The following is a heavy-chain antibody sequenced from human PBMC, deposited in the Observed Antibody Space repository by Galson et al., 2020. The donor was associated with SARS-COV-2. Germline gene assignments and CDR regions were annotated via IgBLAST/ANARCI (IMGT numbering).Heavy chain of an antibody. D-gene: IGHD6-6*01. CDR3: ARDGSSSHVDYYYYGMDV. CDR1: GYTFTSYG. Sequence: ASVKVSCKASGYTFTSYGISWVRQAPGQGLEWMGWISAYNGNTNYAQKLQGSVTMTTDTSTSTAYMELRSLRSDDTAVYYCARDGSSSHVDYYYYGMDVWGQGTTVTVSS. J-gene: IGHJ6*02. CDR2: ISAYNGNT. V-gene: IGHV1-18*01.